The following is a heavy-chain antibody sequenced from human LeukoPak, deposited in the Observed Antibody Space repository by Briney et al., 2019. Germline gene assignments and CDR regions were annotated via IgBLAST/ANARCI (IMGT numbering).Heavy chain of an antibody. J-gene: IGHJ6*02. D-gene: IGHD6-13*01. V-gene: IGHV3-23*01. CDR2: ISGSGGST. CDR3: AKDRHSSSWYPYYYYYGMDV. Sequence: PSETLSLTCTVSGGSIRSYYWSWVRQAPGKGLEWVSAISGSGGSTYYADSVKGRFTISRDNSKNTLYLQMNSLRAEDTAVYYCAKDRHSSSWYPYYYYYGMDVWGQGTTVTVSS. CDR1: GGSIRSYY.